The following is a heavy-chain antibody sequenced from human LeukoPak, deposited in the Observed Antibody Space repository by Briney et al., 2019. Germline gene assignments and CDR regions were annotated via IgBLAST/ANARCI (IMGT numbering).Heavy chain of an antibody. D-gene: IGHD4-17*01. CDR2: ISATGSYT. V-gene: IGHV3-21*01. Sequence: GGSLRLSCAASGFTFSTYSMNWVRQAPGKGLEWVSSISATGSYTYYADSAKGRFTISRDSAKSSLYLQMSSLRAEDTAVYYCARVGAYTDYAPDYGGQGTLVTVSS. J-gene: IGHJ4*02. CDR3: ARVGAYTDYAPDY. CDR1: GFTFSTYS.